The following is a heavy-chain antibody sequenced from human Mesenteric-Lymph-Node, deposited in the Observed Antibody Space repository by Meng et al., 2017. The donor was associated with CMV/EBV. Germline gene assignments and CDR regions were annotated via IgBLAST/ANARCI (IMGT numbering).Heavy chain of an antibody. J-gene: IGHJ4*02. Sequence: GGFITSEGYYWCWLRQPPGRGLECSGYIYYSGLTIYNPALKERRSIASETSKKQFFLILTTVTAADTAVYYCARGQPYDSSPTCVYWGQGTLVTVSS. CDR1: GGFITSEGYY. D-gene: IGHD3-22*01. V-gene: IGHV4-30-4*01. CDR2: IYYSGLT. CDR3: ARGQPYDSSPTCVY.